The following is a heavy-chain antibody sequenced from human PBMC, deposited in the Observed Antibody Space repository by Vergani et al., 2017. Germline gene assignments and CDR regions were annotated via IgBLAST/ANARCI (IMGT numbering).Heavy chain of an antibody. CDR2: ISSSSSYI. J-gene: IGHJ4*02. CDR3: AGSDFDWSSDYFDY. Sequence: EVQLVESGGGLVKPGGSLRLSCAASGFTFSSYSMNWVRQAPGKGLEWVSSISSSSSYIYYADSVKGRFTISRDNAKNSLYLQMNSLRAEDTAVYYCAGSDFDWSSDYFDYWGQGTLVTVSS. V-gene: IGHV3-21*01. D-gene: IGHD3-9*01. CDR1: GFTFSSYS.